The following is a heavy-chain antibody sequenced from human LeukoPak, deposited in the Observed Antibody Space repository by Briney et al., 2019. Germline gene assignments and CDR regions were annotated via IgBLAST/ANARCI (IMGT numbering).Heavy chain of an antibody. Sequence: SETLSLTCTVSGGSIRSSYYYWGWIRQPPGKGLEWIGSIYDSGSTYYNPSLKSRVTISVDTSKNQFSLKLSSVTAADTAVYYCARVSLPPTYDYVWGSYRLIFDYWGQGTLVTVSS. CDR1: GGSIRSSYYY. CDR3: ARVSLPPTYDYVWGSYRLIFDY. CDR2: IYDSGST. V-gene: IGHV4-39*07. J-gene: IGHJ4*02. D-gene: IGHD3-16*02.